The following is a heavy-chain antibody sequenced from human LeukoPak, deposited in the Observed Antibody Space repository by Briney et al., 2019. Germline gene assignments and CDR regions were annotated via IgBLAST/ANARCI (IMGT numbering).Heavy chain of an antibody. J-gene: IGHJ4*02. CDR1: GFTFSSYA. Sequence: GGSLRLSCAASGFTFSSYAMSWVRQAPGKGLEWVSAISGSGGSTYYADSVKGRFTISRDNSKNMLYLQMNSLRAEDTAVYYCAKAHLDYGGTHFDYRGQGTLVTVSS. V-gene: IGHV3-23*01. CDR2: ISGSGGST. CDR3: AKAHLDYGGTHFDY. D-gene: IGHD4-17*01.